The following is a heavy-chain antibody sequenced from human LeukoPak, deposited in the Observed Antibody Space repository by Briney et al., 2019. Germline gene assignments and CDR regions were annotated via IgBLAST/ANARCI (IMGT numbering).Heavy chain of an antibody. D-gene: IGHD6-19*01. V-gene: IGHV1-18*01. J-gene: IGHJ5*02. CDR2: ISAYNGNT. Sequence: RRASVKVSCKASGGTFSSYAISWVRQAPGQGLEWMGWISAYNGNTNYAQKLQGRVTMTTDTSTNTAYMELRSLRSDDTAVYYCARCSIAVAHNWFDPWGQGTLVTVSS. CDR3: ARCSIAVAHNWFDP. CDR1: GGTFSSYA.